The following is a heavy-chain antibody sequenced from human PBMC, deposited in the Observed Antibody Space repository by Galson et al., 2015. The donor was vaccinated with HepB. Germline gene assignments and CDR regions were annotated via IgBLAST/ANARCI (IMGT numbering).Heavy chain of an antibody. CDR2: ISSNGGST. J-gene: IGHJ4*02. CDR3: MGWAWQLEREFDY. Sequence: SLRLSCAASGFTLSSIDMHWVRQAPGKGLEYVAVISSNGGSTHYAESVKGRFTISRDNSKNMLYFQMSSLRDEDTAVYYRMGWAWQLEREFDYWGQGIPVTVSS. CDR1: GFTLSSID. V-gene: IGHV3-64D*06. D-gene: IGHD1-1*01.